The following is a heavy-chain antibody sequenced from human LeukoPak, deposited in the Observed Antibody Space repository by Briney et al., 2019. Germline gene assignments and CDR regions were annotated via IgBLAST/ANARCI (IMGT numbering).Heavy chain of an antibody. CDR3: AKSRLSGINDAFDI. J-gene: IGHJ3*02. D-gene: IGHD3-3*01. Sequence: GGSLRLSCAASGFTFSSYAMSWVRQAPGKGLEWVSVIIASDGRTYYADSVKGRFTISRDNSKNTLYLQMNSLRAEDTAVYYCAKSRLSGINDAFDIWGQGTMVTVSS. V-gene: IGHV3-23*01. CDR2: IIASDGRT. CDR1: GFTFSSYA.